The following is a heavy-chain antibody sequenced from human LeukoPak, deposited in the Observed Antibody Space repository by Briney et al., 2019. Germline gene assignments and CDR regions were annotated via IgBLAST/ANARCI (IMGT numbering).Heavy chain of an antibody. Sequence: ASVKVSCKVSGYTFTELSMHWVRQAPGKGLEWMGGFDPEDGETIYAQKFQGRVTMTEDTSTDTAYMELSSLRSEDTAVYYCATEGGAAGPYYFDYRGQGTLVTVSS. CDR1: GYTFTELS. V-gene: IGHV1-24*01. D-gene: IGHD6-13*01. J-gene: IGHJ4*02. CDR3: ATEGGAAGPYYFDY. CDR2: FDPEDGET.